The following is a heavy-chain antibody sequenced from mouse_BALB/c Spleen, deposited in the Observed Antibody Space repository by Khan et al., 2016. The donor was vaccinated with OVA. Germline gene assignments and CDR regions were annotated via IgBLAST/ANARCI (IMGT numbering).Heavy chain of an antibody. CDR2: ISSGGDYT. V-gene: IGHV5-6*01. CDR3: ADHVTGSVAY. Sequence: EVELVESGGDLVKPGGSLKLSCAASGFTFSSYSMSWVRQTPDKRLEWVASISSGGDYTYYPDCVKGRFNISRDNAQNTLYLQMSDLKSEDTAMYYCADHVTGSVAYWGKGTLVTVSA. CDR1: GFTFSSYS. D-gene: IGHD4-1*01. J-gene: IGHJ3*01.